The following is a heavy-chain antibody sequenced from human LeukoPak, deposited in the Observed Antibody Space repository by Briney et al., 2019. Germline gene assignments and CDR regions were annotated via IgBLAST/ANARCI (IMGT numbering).Heavy chain of an antibody. D-gene: IGHD3-22*01. Sequence: GGSLRLSCAASGVTFTSYWMHWVRQAPGKGLVWVSRINTDGSSTSYADSVKGRFTISRDNAKNTLYLQMNSLRAEDTAVYYCARDTYDSSGYYYGPFDYWGQGTLVTVSS. J-gene: IGHJ4*02. CDR1: GVTFTSYW. CDR2: INTDGSST. V-gene: IGHV3-74*01. CDR3: ARDTYDSSGYYYGPFDY.